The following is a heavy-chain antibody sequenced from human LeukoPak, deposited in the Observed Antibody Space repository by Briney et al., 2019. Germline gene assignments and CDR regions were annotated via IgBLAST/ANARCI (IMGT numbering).Heavy chain of an antibody. CDR3: ARVDIAVAGNWFDP. D-gene: IGHD6-19*01. J-gene: IGHJ5*02. Sequence: PSETLSLTCAVYGGSFSGYYWSWIRQPPGKGLEWIGYIYYSGSTNYNPSLKSRVTISVDTSKNQFSLKLSSVTAADTAVYYCARVDIAVAGNWFDPWGQGTLVTVSS. V-gene: IGHV4-59*01. CDR2: IYYSGST. CDR1: GGSFSGYY.